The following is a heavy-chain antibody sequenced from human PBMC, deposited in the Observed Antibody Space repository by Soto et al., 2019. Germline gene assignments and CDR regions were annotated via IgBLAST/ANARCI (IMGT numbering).Heavy chain of an antibody. V-gene: IGHV4-61*01. CDR3: ARTTAVPNSLRSRYFFDY. Sequence: PSETLSLTCSVSGGSVSDKTYYWSWIRQPPGKRLEWIGYVYYSGTTNYNPSLKSRVTISVDLSKNQFSLRLSSVTTADTALYYCARTTAVPNSLRSRYFFDYWGQGTLVTVSS. CDR2: VYYSGTT. D-gene: IGHD4-17*01. CDR1: GGSVSDKTYY. J-gene: IGHJ4*02.